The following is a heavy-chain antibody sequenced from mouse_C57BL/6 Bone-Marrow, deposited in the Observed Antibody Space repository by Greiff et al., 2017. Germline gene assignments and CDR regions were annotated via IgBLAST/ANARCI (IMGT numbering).Heavy chain of an antibody. V-gene: IGHV1-61*01. Sequence: QVQLQQPGAELVRPGSSVKLSCKASGYTFTSYWMDWVKQRPGQGLEWIGNIYPSDSETHYNQKFKDKATLTVDKSSSTAYMQLSSLTSEDSAVYYCARWGPLDSSGYRFAYWGQGTLVTVSA. CDR3: ARWGPLDSSGYRFAY. D-gene: IGHD3-2*02. CDR2: IYPSDSET. J-gene: IGHJ3*01. CDR1: GYTFTSYW.